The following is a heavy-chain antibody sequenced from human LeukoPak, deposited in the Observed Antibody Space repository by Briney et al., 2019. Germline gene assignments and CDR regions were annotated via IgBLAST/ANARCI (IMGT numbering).Heavy chain of an antibody. CDR3: ARGRDWNYLFFDY. Sequence: SETLSLTCTVSGGSISSYYWSWIRQPAGKGLEWIGRIYTSGITNYNPSLQSRVTMSVDTSKNQFSLKLNSVTAANTAVYYCARGRDWNYLFFDYWGQGTLVTVSS. CDR2: IYTSGIT. D-gene: IGHD1-7*01. V-gene: IGHV4-4*07. J-gene: IGHJ4*02. CDR1: GGSISSYY.